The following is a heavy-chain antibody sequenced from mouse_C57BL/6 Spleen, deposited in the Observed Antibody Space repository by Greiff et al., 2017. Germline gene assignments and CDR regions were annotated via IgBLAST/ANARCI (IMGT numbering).Heavy chain of an antibody. CDR2: INPSTGGT. V-gene: IGHV1-42*01. CDR1: GYSFTGYY. Sequence: EVQLQQSGPELVKPGASVKISCKASGYSFTGYYMNWVKQSPEKSLEWIGEINPSTGGTTYNQKFKAKATLTVDKSSSTAYMQLKSLTSEDSAVYYCASPYYSGSSPYAMDYWGQGTSVTVSS. CDR3: ASPYYSGSSPYAMDY. D-gene: IGHD1-1*01. J-gene: IGHJ4*01.